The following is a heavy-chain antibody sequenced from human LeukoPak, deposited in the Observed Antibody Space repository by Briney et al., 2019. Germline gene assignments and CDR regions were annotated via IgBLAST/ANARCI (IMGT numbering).Heavy chain of an antibody. CDR1: GFTFSTYG. D-gene: IGHD5-18*01. CDR2: IRCDGGNK. J-gene: IGHJ4*02. V-gene: IGHV3-33*01. Sequence: PGGSLRLSCAASGFTFSTYGMHWVRQAPGKGLEWVAVIRCDGGNKNYGDSVKGRFTISRDNSKNTLYLQMNSLRAEDTAVYYCARAISAMVADNWGQGTLVTVSS. CDR3: ARAISAMVADN.